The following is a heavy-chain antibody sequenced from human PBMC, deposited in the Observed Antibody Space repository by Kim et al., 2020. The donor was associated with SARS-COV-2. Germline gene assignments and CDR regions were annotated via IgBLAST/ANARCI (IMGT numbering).Heavy chain of an antibody. CDR1: GGSINSRTYY. CDR3: ARYCSGGSCYDSGFDY. V-gene: IGHV4-39*02. J-gene: IGHJ4*02. D-gene: IGHD2-15*01. Sequence: SETLSLTCTVSGGSINSRTYYWGWIRQPPGKGLEWIGNIYYSGRTLYNPSLKSRVTISVDTSKNHFSLKVNSVTGADTAVYYCARYCSGGSCYDSGFDYWGQGTLAT. CDR2: IYYSGRT.